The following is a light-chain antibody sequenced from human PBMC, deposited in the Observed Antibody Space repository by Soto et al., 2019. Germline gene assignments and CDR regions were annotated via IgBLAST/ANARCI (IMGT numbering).Light chain of an antibody. CDR3: SSYGGSNLFGV. V-gene: IGLV2-8*01. J-gene: IGLJ1*01. CDR1: SSDVGGYNY. CDR2: EVS. Sequence: QSALTQPPSASGSPGQSVTISCTGTSSDVGGYNYVSWYQQHPGKAPKLMIYEVSKRPSGVPDRFSGSKSGNTASLTVSGLQADDEAVYYCSSYGGSNLFGVLGIGRKVTV.